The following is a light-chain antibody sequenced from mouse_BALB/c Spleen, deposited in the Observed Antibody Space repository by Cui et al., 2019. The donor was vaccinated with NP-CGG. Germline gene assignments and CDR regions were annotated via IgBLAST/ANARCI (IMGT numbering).Light chain of an antibody. CDR2: GTN. CDR1: TGAVTTSNY. V-gene: IGLV1*01. CDR3: ALWYSNHWV. J-gene: IGLJ1*01. Sequence: AAVTQESPPTTSPGETVTLTCRSSTGAVTTSNYANWVQEKPDHLFTGLIGGTNNRAPGVPARFSGSLIGDKAALTITGAQTEDEAIYFCALWYSNHWVFGGGTKLTVL.